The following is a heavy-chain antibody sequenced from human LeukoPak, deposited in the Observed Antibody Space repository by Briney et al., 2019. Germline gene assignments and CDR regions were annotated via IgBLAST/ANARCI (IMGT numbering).Heavy chain of an antibody. Sequence: GASVKVSCKVSGYTFTGYYMHWVRQAPGQGLEWMGWINPNSGGTNYAQKFQGRVTMTRDTSISTAYMELSRLRSDDTAVYYCARVGSTGIAVADTNFDYWGQGTLVTVSS. V-gene: IGHV1-2*02. CDR3: ARVGSTGIAVADTNFDY. J-gene: IGHJ4*02. CDR1: GYTFTGYY. CDR2: INPNSGGT. D-gene: IGHD6-19*01.